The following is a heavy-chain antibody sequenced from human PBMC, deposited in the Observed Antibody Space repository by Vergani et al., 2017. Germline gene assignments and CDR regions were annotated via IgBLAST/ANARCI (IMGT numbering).Heavy chain of an antibody. CDR3: ARDRGPAKWYDSSGYPLYYCMDV. V-gene: IGHV4-39*07. CDR2: IYYSGST. CDR1: GGSISSSSYY. J-gene: IGHJ6*02. Sequence: QLQLQESGPGLVKPSETLSLTCTVSGGSISSSSYYWGWIRQPPGKGLEWIGSIYYSGSTNYNPSLKSRVTISVDTSKNQFSLKLSSVTAADTAVYYCARDRGPAKWYDSSGYPLYYCMDVWGQGTTVTVSS. D-gene: IGHD3-22*01.